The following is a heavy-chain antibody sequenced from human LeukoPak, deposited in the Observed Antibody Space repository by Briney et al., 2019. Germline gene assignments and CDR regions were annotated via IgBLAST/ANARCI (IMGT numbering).Heavy chain of an antibody. Sequence: GSLRLSCAASEFTFGSYTIHWVRLAPGRGLEWVAVISYDGSNRDYAASVKGRFTISRDNSKNTLYLEMNSLRAEDTAVYYCARTTLGVASYYFYYYMDVWGKGATVTVSS. D-gene: IGHD3-3*01. CDR3: ARTTLGVASYYFYYYMDV. J-gene: IGHJ6*03. CDR1: EFTFGSYT. CDR2: ISYDGSNR. V-gene: IGHV3-30*01.